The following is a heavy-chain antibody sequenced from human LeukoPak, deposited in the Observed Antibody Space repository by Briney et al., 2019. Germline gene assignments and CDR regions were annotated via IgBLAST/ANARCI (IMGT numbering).Heavy chain of an antibody. Sequence: ASVKVSCKASGYTFTGYYMHWVRQAPGQGLEWMGWINPNSGGTNYAQKFQGRVTMTRDTSISTAYMELSRLRSDDTAVYYCARELLTADYDILTGYWFDPWGQGTLVTVSS. J-gene: IGHJ5*02. D-gene: IGHD3-9*01. V-gene: IGHV1-2*02. CDR3: ARELLTADYDILTGYWFDP. CDR1: GYTFTGYY. CDR2: INPNSGGT.